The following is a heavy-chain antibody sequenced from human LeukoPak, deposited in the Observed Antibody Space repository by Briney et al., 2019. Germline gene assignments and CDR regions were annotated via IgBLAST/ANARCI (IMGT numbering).Heavy chain of an antibody. D-gene: IGHD4-23*01. CDR3: AKDYLVGGNEDDYFDY. J-gene: IGHJ4*02. Sequence: GGSLRLSCAASGFTFSSYGMHWVRQAPGKGLEWVAVISYDGSNKYYADSVKGRFTISRDNSKNTLYLQMNSLRAEDTAVYYCAKDYLVGGNEDDYFDYWGQGTLVTVSS. V-gene: IGHV3-30*18. CDR1: GFTFSSYG. CDR2: ISYDGSNK.